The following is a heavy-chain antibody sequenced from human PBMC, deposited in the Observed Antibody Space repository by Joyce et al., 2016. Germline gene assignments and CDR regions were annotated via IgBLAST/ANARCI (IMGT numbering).Heavy chain of an antibody. CDR3: ARVGRTGYTCDY. J-gene: IGHJ4*02. D-gene: IGHD5-24*01. Sequence: EVQLVESGGGLVQPGGSLRLSWAASGCSFNTYSINWVRQAAGKVLEGLSYISASSGTIYYADSVKGRFTISRDNAKNSVYLQMNSLRDEDTAVYYCARVGRTGYTCDYWGQGTLVTVSS. CDR1: GCSFNTYS. CDR2: ISASSGTI. V-gene: IGHV3-48*02.